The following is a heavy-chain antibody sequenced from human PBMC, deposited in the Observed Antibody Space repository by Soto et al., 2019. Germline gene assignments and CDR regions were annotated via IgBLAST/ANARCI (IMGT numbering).Heavy chain of an antibody. J-gene: IGHJ4*02. CDR3: APRPGGGGY. CDR2: IYSGGYT. CDR1: GFTVSNNY. D-gene: IGHD3-10*01. V-gene: IGHV3-53*01. Sequence: EVQLVESGGGLIQPGGSLRLSCAVSGFTVSNNYMSWVRQAPGKGLEGVSVIYSGGYTAYGDSVKGRFTISRDNSKNTLNLQKKGRRADARAVYYWAPRPGGGGYWGQGTLVTVSS.